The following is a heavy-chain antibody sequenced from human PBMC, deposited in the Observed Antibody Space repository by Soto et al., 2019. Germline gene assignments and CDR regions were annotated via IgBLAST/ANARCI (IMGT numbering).Heavy chain of an antibody. CDR2: IYYSGST. J-gene: IGHJ6*02. CDR3: ARHLRYYDILTRSFYYYYYGMDV. Sequence: SETLSLTCTVSGGSISSSSYYWGWIRQPPGKGLEWIGSIYYSGSTYYNPSLKSRVTISVDTSKNQFSLKLSSVTAADTAVYYCARHLRYYDILTRSFYYYYYGMDVCGQGTTVTVTS. V-gene: IGHV4-39*01. CDR1: GGSISSSSYY. D-gene: IGHD3-9*01.